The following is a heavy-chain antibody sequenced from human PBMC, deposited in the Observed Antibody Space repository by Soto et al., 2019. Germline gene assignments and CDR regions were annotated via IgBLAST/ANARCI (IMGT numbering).Heavy chain of an antibody. CDR2: ISGSSSYI. CDR3: ANQLGANRYCMDV. CDR1: GFTFSSYS. D-gene: IGHD1-26*01. Sequence: RGSLRLSCAASGFTFSSYSMNWVRQAPGKGLEWVSSISGSSSYIYHADSVKGRFTISRDNAKNSLYLQMNSLRAEDTAVYYCANQLGANRYCMDVWGQGTTVTVSS. J-gene: IGHJ6*02. V-gene: IGHV3-21*01.